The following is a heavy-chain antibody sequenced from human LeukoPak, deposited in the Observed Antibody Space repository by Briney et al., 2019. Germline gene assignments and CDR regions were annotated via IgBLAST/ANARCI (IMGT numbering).Heavy chain of an antibody. J-gene: IGHJ4*02. Sequence: GGSLRLSCAASGFTFSSNYMSWVRQAPGKGLEWVSVIYSGGSTYYADSVKGRFTISRDNSKNTLYLQMNSLRAEDTAVYYCARTLYIAAAPGGFDYWGQGTLVTVSS. V-gene: IGHV3-66*01. D-gene: IGHD6-13*01. CDR1: GFTFSSNY. CDR2: IYSGGST. CDR3: ARTLYIAAAPGGFDY.